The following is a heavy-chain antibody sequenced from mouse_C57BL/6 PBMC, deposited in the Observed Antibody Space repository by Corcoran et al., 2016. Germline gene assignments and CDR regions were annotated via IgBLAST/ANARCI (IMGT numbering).Heavy chain of an antibody. CDR3: ARRGWDDYFDY. CDR1: GYAFSSYW. J-gene: IGHJ2*01. V-gene: IGHV1-80*01. CDR2: IYPGDGDT. D-gene: IGHD4-1*01. Sequence: QVQLQQSEAELVKPGASVKISCKASGYAFSSYWMNWVKQRPGKGLEWIGQIYPGDGDTNYNGKFKGKATLTADKSSSTAYMQLSSLTSEDSAVYFCARRGWDDYFDYWGQGTTLTVSS.